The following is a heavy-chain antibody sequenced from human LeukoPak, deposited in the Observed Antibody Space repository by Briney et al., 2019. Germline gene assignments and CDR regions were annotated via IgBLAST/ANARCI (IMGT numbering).Heavy chain of an antibody. CDR3: ARDRGGSNDY. J-gene: IGHJ4*02. Sequence: GGSLRLSCAASGFTFSSYAMHWVRQAPGKGLEWVAVISYDGSNKYYADSVKGRFTISRDNSKNTLYLQMNSPRAEDTAVYYCARDRGGSNDYWGQGTLVTVSS. CDR2: ISYDGSNK. D-gene: IGHD1-26*01. CDR1: GFTFSSYA. V-gene: IGHV3-30-3*01.